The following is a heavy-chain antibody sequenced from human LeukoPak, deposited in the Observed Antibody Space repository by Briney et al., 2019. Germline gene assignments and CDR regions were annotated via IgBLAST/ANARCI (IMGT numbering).Heavy chain of an antibody. V-gene: IGHV3-21*01. J-gene: IGHJ6*02. D-gene: IGHD4/OR15-4a*01. CDR3: ARDDYSDSPTYYNGMDV. CDR1: GFTFSAYT. CDR2: MSGIGGFV. Sequence: PGGSLRLSCAASGFTFSAYTMNWVRQAPGKGLEWVSSMSGIGGFVHYADSVKGRFTISRDNAKSSLYLQMNSLRAEDTAVYFAARDDYSDSPTYYNGMDVWGQGTAVTVSS.